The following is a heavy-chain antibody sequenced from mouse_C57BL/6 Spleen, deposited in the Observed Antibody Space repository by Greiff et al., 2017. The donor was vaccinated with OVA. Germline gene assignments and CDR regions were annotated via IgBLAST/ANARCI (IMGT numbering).Heavy chain of an antibody. Sequence: EVQRVESGGGLVQPGGSLSLSCAASGFTFTDYYMSWVRQPPGKALEWLGFIRNKANGYTTEYSASVKGRFTISRDNSQSILYLQMNALRAEDSATYYGARSGTTVVGYFDVWGTGTTVTVSS. D-gene: IGHD1-1*01. CDR1: GFTFTDYY. CDR2: IRNKANGYTT. J-gene: IGHJ1*03. CDR3: ARSGTTVVGYFDV. V-gene: IGHV7-3*01.